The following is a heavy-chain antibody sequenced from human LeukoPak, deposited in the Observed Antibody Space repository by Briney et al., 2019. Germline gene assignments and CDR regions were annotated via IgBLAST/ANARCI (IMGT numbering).Heavy chain of an antibody. Sequence: GRSLRLSCAASGFTFDDYAMHWVRQAPGKGLEWVSGISWNSGSIGYADSVKGRFTISRDNAKNSLYLQMNSLRAEDTALYYCAKGDITMVRGVIITGRWLDYWGQGTLVTVSS. CDR2: ISWNSGSI. D-gene: IGHD3-10*01. J-gene: IGHJ4*02. CDR1: GFTFDDYA. CDR3: AKGDITMVRGVIITGRWLDY. V-gene: IGHV3-9*01.